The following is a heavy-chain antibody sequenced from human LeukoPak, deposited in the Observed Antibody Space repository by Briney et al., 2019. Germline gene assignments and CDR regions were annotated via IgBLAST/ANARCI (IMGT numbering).Heavy chain of an antibody. Sequence: AGGSLRLSCAASGFSFTGYTMRWVRQAPGKGLEWVAVISSDGSSMYYADSVKGRFTISSDNSKNTLHLQLKSLRTEDTAVDYCERDQGGIGAAGNDLSSGYWGQGPLVTVSS. D-gene: IGHD6-13*01. CDR2: ISSDGSSM. CDR3: ERDQGGIGAAGNDLSSGY. CDR1: GFSFTGYT. V-gene: IGHV3-30-3*01. J-gene: IGHJ1*01.